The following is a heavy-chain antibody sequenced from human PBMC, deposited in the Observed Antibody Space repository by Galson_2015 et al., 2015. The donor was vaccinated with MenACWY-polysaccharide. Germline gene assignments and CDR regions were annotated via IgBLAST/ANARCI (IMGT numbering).Heavy chain of an antibody. V-gene: IGHV3-74*01. CDR1: GFSFSSYW. CDR2: IDPDGTTT. J-gene: IGHJ4*02. Sequence: SLRLSCAASGFSFSSYWMHWVRQVPGKGLAWVSQIDPDGTTTEYADSVKGRFTISRDNAKNTLYLQSNSLRAEDLGIYYCARGGGEGFRWGQGSLVTVSS. CDR3: ARGGGEGFR. D-gene: IGHD3-16*01.